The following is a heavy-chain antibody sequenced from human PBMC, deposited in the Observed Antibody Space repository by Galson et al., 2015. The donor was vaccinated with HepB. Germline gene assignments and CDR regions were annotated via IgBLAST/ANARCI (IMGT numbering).Heavy chain of an antibody. CDR3: ARDGGSFFFDY. Sequence: SLRLSCAASGFNFRDYLMGWIRQAPGKGVEWLSYMSDSGNILYYSDSVKGRFTISRDNAKKTLHLQMNTLRADDTAVYYCARDGGSFFFDYWGQGILVTVSS. V-gene: IGHV3-11*01. D-gene: IGHD1-26*01. J-gene: IGHJ4*02. CDR1: GFNFRDYL. CDR2: MSDSGNIL.